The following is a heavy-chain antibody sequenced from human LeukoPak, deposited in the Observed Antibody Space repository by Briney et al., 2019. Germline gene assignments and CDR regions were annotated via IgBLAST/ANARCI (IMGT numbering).Heavy chain of an antibody. CDR2: INPSGGNT. D-gene: IGHD5-18*01. J-gene: IGHJ4*02. V-gene: IGHV1-46*01. CDR3: AADGAMGNFDY. CDR1: GYTFTSYY. Sequence: ASVKVSCKASGYTFTSYYMHWVRQAPGQGLEWMGIINPSGGNTNYAQKFQERVTITRDMSTSTAYMELSSLRSEDTAVYYCAADGAMGNFDYWGQGTLVTASS.